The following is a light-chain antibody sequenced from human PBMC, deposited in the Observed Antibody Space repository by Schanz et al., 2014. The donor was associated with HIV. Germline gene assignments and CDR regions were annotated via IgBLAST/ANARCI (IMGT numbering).Light chain of an antibody. CDR1: QGISSY. J-gene: IGKJ1*01. CDR3: QQYYTYST. CDR2: AAS. V-gene: IGKV1-9*01. Sequence: DIQLTQSPSFLSASVGDRVTITCRASQGISSYLAWYQQKPGKAPKLLIYAASTLQSGVPSRFSGSGSGTEFTLTISSLQPEDFATYYCQQYYTYSTFGQGTTVEFK.